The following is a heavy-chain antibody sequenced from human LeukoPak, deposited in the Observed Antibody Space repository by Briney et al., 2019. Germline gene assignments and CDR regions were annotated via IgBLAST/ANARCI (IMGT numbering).Heavy chain of an antibody. Sequence: PGGSLRFSCAASGFTFSTYAMSLVGQSPGNGLHRVSAISGSGGSIYYADSVKGRFTISRDNSKNTLYLQMNSLRAEDTAVYYCANHDGGYYYYYGMDVWGQGTTVTVSS. J-gene: IGHJ6*02. V-gene: IGHV3-23*01. D-gene: IGHD1-1*01. CDR2: ISGSGGSI. CDR1: GFTFSTYA. CDR3: ANHDGGYYYYYGMDV.